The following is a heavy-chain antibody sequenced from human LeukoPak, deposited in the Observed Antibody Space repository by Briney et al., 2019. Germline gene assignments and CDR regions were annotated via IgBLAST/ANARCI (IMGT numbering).Heavy chain of an antibody. D-gene: IGHD3-22*01. CDR3: AREKLGDYYDSRYYFDY. V-gene: IGHV3-21*01. J-gene: IGHJ4*02. CDR1: GFTFSSYS. Sequence: GGSLRLSCAASGFTFSSYSMNWVRQAPGKGLEWVSSIRSSSSYIYYADSVKCRFTISRDTAKNSLYLQMNSLRAEDTAVYYWAREKLGDYYDSRYYFDYWGQGTLVTVSS. CDR2: IRSSSSYI.